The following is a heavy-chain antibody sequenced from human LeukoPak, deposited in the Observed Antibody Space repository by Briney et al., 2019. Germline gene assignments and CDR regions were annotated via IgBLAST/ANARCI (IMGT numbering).Heavy chain of an antibody. CDR3: ARATDSTEYFHH. J-gene: IGHJ1*01. CDR2: IYYSGST. CDR1: GGSISSGGYY. Sequence: SQTLSLTCTVSGGSISSGGYYWSWIRQHPGKGLEWIGYIYYSGSTYYNPSLKSRVTISVDTSKNQFSLKLSSVTAADTAVYYCARATDSTEYFHHWGQGTLVTVSS. D-gene: IGHD3-22*01. V-gene: IGHV4-31*03.